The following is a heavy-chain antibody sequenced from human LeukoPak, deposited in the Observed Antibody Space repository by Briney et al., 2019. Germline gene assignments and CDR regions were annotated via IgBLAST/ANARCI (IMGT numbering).Heavy chain of an antibody. CDR2: INHSGST. J-gene: IGHJ4*02. CDR3: ARVKTTMVREDY. Sequence: SETLSLTCAVYGGSFSGYYWSWIRQPPGKGLEWIGEINHSGSTNYNPSLKSRVTISVDTSKNQFSLKLSSVTAADTAVYYCARVKTTMVREDYWGQGTLVTVSS. CDR1: GGSFSGYY. V-gene: IGHV4-34*01. D-gene: IGHD3-10*01.